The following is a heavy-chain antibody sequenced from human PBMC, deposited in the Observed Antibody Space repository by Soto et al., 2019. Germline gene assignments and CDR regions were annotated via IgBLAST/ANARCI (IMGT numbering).Heavy chain of an antibody. CDR1: GCSFNNYA. V-gene: IGHV1-69*01. Sequence: QVHLVQSGAEVKKPGSSVRVSCKTSGCSFNNYAVSWVRQAPGQGLEWMGGINPNFATPNYSQKFQDRVTIITDESPRTVSMELWSLSSNDTAVYFCAVAMVREILIFESSGMHVWGKETTVIVSS. CDR3: AVAMVREILIFESSGMHV. J-gene: IGHJ6*04. CDR2: INPNFATP. D-gene: IGHD2-21*01.